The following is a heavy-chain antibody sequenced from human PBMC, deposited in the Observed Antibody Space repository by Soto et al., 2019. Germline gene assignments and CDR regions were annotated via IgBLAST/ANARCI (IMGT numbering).Heavy chain of an antibody. J-gene: IGHJ3*02. V-gene: IGHV4-4*02. D-gene: IGHD3-3*01. CDR3: ARGGFWSGYYARDDAFDI. CDR1: SGSISSSNW. CDR2: IYHSGST. Sequence: QVQLQESGPGLVKPSGTLSLTCAVSSGSISSSNWWSWVRQPPGKGLEWIGEIYHSGSTNYNPSLKSRVTISVDKSKNQFSLKLSSVTAADTAVYYCARGGFWSGYYARDDAFDIWGQGTMVTVSS.